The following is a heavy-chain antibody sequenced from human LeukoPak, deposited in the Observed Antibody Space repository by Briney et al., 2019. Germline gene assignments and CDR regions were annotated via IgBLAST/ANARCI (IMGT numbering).Heavy chain of an antibody. V-gene: IGHV4-39*01. CDR3: ARQTYDSSGSPYFDY. J-gene: IGHJ4*02. Sequence: SETLSLTCTVSGGSISSSSYYWGWIRQPPGKGLEWIGSIYYSGSTCYNPSLKSRVTISVDTSKNQFSLKLSSVTAADTAVYYCARQTYDSSGSPYFDYWGQGTLVTVSS. CDR2: IYYSGST. D-gene: IGHD3-22*01. CDR1: GGSISSSSYY.